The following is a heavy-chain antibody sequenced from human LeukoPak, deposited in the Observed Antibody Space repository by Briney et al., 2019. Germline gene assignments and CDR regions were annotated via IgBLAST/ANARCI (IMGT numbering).Heavy chain of an antibody. D-gene: IGHD3-10*01. CDR2: IYYSGST. V-gene: IGHV4-31*03. Sequence: PSQTLSLTCTVSGGSISSGGYYWSWIRQHPGKGLEWMGYIYYSGSTYYNPSLKSRVTISVDTSKNQFSLKLSSVTAADTAVYYCARDVESYYNGPYYFDYWGQGTLVTVSS. CDR1: GGSISSGGYY. J-gene: IGHJ4*02. CDR3: ARDVESYYNGPYYFDY.